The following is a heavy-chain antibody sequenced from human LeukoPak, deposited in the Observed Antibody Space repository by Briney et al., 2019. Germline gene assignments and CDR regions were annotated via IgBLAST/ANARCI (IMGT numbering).Heavy chain of an antibody. V-gene: IGHV4-31*03. CDR2: IHPSGML. J-gene: IGHJ5*02. CDR1: GASFNSDDQY. Sequence: SETLSLTCTVSGASFNSDDQYWNWIRQSPGKGLEWIGSIHPSGMLYNNPSLESRVTMSRDTSKNQFSLNLNSVTAADTAVYYCARHVRPMGRGPLYSSSWYRGWFDPWGQGTLVTVSS. D-gene: IGHD6-13*01. CDR3: ARHVRPMGRGPLYSSSWYRGWFDP.